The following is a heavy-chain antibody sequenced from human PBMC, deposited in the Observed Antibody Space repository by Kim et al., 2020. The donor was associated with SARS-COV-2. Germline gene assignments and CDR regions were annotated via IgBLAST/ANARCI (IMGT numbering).Heavy chain of an antibody. D-gene: IGHD3-22*01. J-gene: IGHJ4*02. CDR2: DGSEK. Sequence: DGSEKYYVDSVKGRFTISRDNAKNSLYLQMNSLRAEDTAVYYCARGVIGYWGQGTLVTVSS. V-gene: IGHV3-7*03. CDR3: ARGVIGY.